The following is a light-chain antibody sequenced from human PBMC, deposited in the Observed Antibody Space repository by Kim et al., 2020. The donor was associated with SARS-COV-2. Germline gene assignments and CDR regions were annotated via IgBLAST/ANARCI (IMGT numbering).Light chain of an antibody. V-gene: IGLV3-19*01. CDR2: GKN. CDR3: QSRDSSDKVV. J-gene: IGLJ2*01. Sequence: SSELTQDPAVSVALGQTVRITCQGDSLRSYYASWNQQKPGQAPVLVIYGKNNRPSGIPDRFSGSSLGNTASLTITGAQAEDEADYYCQSRDSSDKVVFGGGTQLTVL. CDR1: SLRSYY.